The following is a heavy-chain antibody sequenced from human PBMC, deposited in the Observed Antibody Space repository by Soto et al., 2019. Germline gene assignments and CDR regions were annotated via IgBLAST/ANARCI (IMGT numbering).Heavy chain of an antibody. V-gene: IGHV3-13*01. Sequence: GGSLRLSCAASGFTFSSYDMHWVRQATGKGLEWVSAIGTAGDTYYPGSVRGRFTNTRENAKNSLYLQMNSLRAADTAVYYCARAIVATTFDYWGQGTLVTVSS. CDR2: IGTAGDT. D-gene: IGHD5-12*01. CDR3: ARAIVATTFDY. J-gene: IGHJ4*02. CDR1: GFTFSSYD.